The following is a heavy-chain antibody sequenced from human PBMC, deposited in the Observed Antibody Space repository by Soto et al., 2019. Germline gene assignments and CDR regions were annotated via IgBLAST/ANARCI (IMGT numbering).Heavy chain of an antibody. CDR3: ARGYCSSTSCYGRPKNWFDP. V-gene: IGHV4-34*01. Sequence: ETLSLTCAVYGGSFSGYYWSWIRQPPGKGLEWIGEINHSGSTNYNPSLKSRVTISVDTSKNQFSLKLSSVTAADTAVYYCARGYCSSTSCYGRPKNWFDPWGQGTLVTVS. CDR1: GGSFSGYY. D-gene: IGHD2-2*01. CDR2: INHSGST. J-gene: IGHJ5*02.